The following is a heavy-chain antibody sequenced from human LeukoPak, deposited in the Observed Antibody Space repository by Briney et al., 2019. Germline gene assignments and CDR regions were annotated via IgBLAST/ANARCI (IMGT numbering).Heavy chain of an antibody. J-gene: IGHJ4*02. Sequence: GGSLRVSCAASGFSLSNYWMHCVRHDPGKGLMWVSQISPDGSQTFYADSVKGRFTISRDNAKNTLFLQMDSLRAEDTALYYCVRSLRSADFWGQGTLVTVSS. CDR2: ISPDGSQT. CDR1: GFSLSNYW. V-gene: IGHV3-74*01. CDR3: VRSLRSADF.